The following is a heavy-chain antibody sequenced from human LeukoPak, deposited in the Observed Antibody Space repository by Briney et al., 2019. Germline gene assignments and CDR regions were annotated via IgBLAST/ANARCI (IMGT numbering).Heavy chain of an antibody. CDR3: ARRNGQDIVATFRRRYYFDY. CDR2: IYYSGST. Sequence: PSETLSLTCTVSGGSISNYYWGWIRQPPGKGLEWIGYIYYSGSTNYNPSLKSRVTISVDTSKNQFSLKLSSVTAADTAVYYCARRNGQDIVATFRRRYYFDYWGQGTLVTVSS. V-gene: IGHV4-59*12. D-gene: IGHD5-12*01. J-gene: IGHJ4*02. CDR1: GGSISNYY.